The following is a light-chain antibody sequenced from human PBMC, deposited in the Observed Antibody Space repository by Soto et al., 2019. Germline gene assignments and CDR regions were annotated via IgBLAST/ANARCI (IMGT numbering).Light chain of an antibody. CDR1: QSVSSSY. CDR2: DAS. J-gene: IGKJ5*01. CDR3: QHRYNWLIT. V-gene: IGKV3-11*01. Sequence: EIVMTQSPATLSVSPGERATLSCRASQSVSSSYLAWYQQKPGQTPRLLIYDASNRATGIPARFSGSGSGTDFTLTISSLEPEDFAVYYCQHRYNWLITFGQGTRLEIK.